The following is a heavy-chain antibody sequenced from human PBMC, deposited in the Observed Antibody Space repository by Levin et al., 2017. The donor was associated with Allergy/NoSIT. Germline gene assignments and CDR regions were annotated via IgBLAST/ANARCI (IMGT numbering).Heavy chain of an antibody. CDR2: ISSRSSNI. D-gene: IGHD4-11*01. Sequence: LSLTCAASGFTFSNYSMNWVRQAPGKGLEWVSSISSRSSNIYYADSVKGRFTISRDNAKNSLYLQMNSLRAEDTAVYYCARDSTAVSSDYWGQGTLVTVSS. CDR3: ARDSTAVSSDY. J-gene: IGHJ4*02. V-gene: IGHV3-21*01. CDR1: GFTFSNYS.